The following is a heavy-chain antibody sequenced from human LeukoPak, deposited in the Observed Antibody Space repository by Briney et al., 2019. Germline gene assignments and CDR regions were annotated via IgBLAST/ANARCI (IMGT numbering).Heavy chain of an antibody. D-gene: IGHD3-10*01. V-gene: IGHV3-11*04. CDR3: ASPRRYYYGSGSQTPFDY. CDR2: ISSSGSTI. Sequence: PGGSLRLSCAASGFTFSDYYMSWIRQAPGKGLEWVSYISSSGSTIYYADSVKGRFTISRDNAKNSLYLQMNSLRAEDTAVYYCASPRRYYYGSGSQTPFDYWGQGTLVTVSS. J-gene: IGHJ4*02. CDR1: GFTFSDYY.